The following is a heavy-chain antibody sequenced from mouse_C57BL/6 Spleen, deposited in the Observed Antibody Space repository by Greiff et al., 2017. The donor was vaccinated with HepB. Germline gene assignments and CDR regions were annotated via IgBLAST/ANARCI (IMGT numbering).Heavy chain of an antibody. CDR1: GYTFTSYW. CDR2: IHPNSGST. V-gene: IGHV1-64*01. Sequence: VQLQQPGAELVKPGASVKLSCKASGYTFTSYWMHWVKQRPGQGLEWIGMIHPNSGSTNYNEKFKSKATLTVDKSSSTAYMQLSSLTSEDSAVYYCARSYDYDEWYFDVWGTGTTVTVSS. J-gene: IGHJ1*03. CDR3: ARSYDYDEWYFDV. D-gene: IGHD2-4*01.